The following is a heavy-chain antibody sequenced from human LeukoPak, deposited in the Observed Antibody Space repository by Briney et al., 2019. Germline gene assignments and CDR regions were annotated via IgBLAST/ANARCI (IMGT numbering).Heavy chain of an antibody. CDR2: IKDEGSEK. CDR3: ARARIDY. V-gene: IGHV3-7*04. CDR1: GFTFSSYC. D-gene: IGHD1-14*01. J-gene: IGHJ4*02. Sequence: GVSLRLSRVRSGFTFSSYCMAWVPQAPGKGLEWVANIKDEGSEKYSVDSVKGRFTISRDNAKNLLYLQMSSLRAEDTAVYYCARARIDYWGQGNLVTVSS.